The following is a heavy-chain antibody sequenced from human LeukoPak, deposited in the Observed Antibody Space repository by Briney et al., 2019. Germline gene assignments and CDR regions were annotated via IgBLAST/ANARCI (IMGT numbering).Heavy chain of an antibody. CDR1: GYTFTGYY. Sequence: ASVNVSCKASGYTFTGYYMHGVRQAPGQGLEWMGWINPNSGGTNYAQKFQGRVTMTRDTSISTAYMELSRLRSDDTAVYYCARDHTAMVVSDYWGQGTLVTVSS. J-gene: IGHJ4*02. V-gene: IGHV1-2*02. CDR2: INPNSGGT. D-gene: IGHD5-18*01. CDR3: ARDHTAMVVSDY.